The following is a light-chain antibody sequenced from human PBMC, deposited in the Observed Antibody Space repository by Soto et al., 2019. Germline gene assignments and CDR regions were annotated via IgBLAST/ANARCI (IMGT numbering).Light chain of an antibody. Sequence: DIQMTQSPSTLSASIGDTVTITCRTSQSVDTWLAWYQHKAGKAPKLLIYRASSLATGVPSRFSGSESGTACILTITILQPDDFATYYCQHYNDYSRVFGQGTQVEIK. CDR2: RAS. J-gene: IGKJ1*01. CDR1: QSVDTW. V-gene: IGKV1-5*03. CDR3: QHYNDYSRV.